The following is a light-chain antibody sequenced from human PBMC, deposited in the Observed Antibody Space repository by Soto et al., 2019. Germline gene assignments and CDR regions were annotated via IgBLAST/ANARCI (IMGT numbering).Light chain of an antibody. CDR2: ETS. CDR3: QQYDSSPAT. Sequence: EVLLTQSPVTLSLSPGERATLSCRASQSVRKYLAWYQQKRGQPPRLLIHETSSRATGVPARFSGSASGTDFTLTISRVEPEDFAVYYCQQYDSSPATFGQGTKVE. J-gene: IGKJ1*01. CDR1: QSVRKY. V-gene: IGKV3-20*01.